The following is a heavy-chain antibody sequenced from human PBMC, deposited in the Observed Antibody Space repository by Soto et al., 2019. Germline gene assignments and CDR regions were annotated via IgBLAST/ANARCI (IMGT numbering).Heavy chain of an antibody. J-gene: IGHJ4*02. CDR3: ARNLVDTAMVPTHFDY. Sequence: SETLSLTCTVSGGSISSGDYYWSWIRQPPGKGLEWIGYIYYSGSTYYNPSLKSRVTISVDTSKNQFSLKLSSVTAADTAVYYCARNLVDTAMVPTHFDYWGQGTLVTVSS. CDR1: GGSISSGDYY. V-gene: IGHV4-30-4*01. CDR2: IYYSGST. D-gene: IGHD5-18*01.